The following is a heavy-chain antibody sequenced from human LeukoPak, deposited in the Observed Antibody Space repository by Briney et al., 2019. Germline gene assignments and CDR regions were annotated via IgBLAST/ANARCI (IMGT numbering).Heavy chain of an antibody. CDR2: ISGSGDST. D-gene: IGHD3-10*01. J-gene: IGHJ4*02. CDR1: RFTFSSYA. CDR3: ATHGSGSYYNAPDY. V-gene: IGHV3-23*01. Sequence: PGGSLRLSCAASRFTFSSYAMSWVRQAPGKGLEWVSVISGSGDSTHYADSVKGRFTISRDNSKTTLYVQMNSLRAEDTAVYYCATHGSGSYYNAPDYWGQGTLVTVSS.